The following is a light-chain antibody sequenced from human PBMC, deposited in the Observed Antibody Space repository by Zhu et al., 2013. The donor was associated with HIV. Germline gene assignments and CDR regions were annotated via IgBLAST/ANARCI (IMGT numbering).Light chain of an antibody. Sequence: QSALTQPPSASGSPGQSVTISCTGTSSDVGGYNYVSWYQQHPGKAPKLMIYEVSKRPSGVPDRFSGSKSGNMASLTVSGLQAEDDADYYCSSYAGSQGVFGTGTKVTVL. CDR1: SSDVGGYNY. CDR3: SSYAGSQGV. V-gene: IGLV2-8*01. J-gene: IGLJ1*01. CDR2: EVS.